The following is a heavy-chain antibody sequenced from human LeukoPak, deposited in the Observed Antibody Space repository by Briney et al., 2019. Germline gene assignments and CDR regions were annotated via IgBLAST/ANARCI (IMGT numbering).Heavy chain of an antibody. CDR1: GFTLSSYP. CDR2: ISYDGSNK. CDR3: AREERNLGAQRLDYGMDV. Sequence: GGSLRLSCAASGFTLSSYPMHWVRQAPGKGLEWVAVISYDGSNKYYADSVKGRFTISRDNSKNTLYLQMNSLRAEDTAVYYCAREERNLGAQRLDYGMDVWGQGTTVTVSS. D-gene: IGHD6-25*01. V-gene: IGHV3-30-3*01. J-gene: IGHJ6*02.